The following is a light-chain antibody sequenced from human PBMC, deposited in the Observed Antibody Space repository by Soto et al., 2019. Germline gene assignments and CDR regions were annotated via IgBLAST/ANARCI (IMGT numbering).Light chain of an antibody. Sequence: QSVLTQPHSVSGSPGESVTISCSGTSSDVGSYNYVSWYQQYPGKAPKVMIYDVSERPSEVPVRFSGSKSGNTASLTISGLQAEDDAEYFCCSYSGSDSLLFGGGTKVTV. CDR2: DVS. V-gene: IGLV2-11*01. J-gene: IGLJ2*01. CDR1: SSDVGSYNY. CDR3: CSYSGSDSLL.